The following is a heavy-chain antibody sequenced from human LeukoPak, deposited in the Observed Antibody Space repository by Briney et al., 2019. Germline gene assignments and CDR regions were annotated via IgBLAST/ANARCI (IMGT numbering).Heavy chain of an antibody. D-gene: IGHD3-3*01. Sequence: SETLSLTCAVYGGSFSGYYWSWIRQPPGKGLEWIGEINHSGSTNYNPSLKSRVTISVDTSKNQFSLKLSSVTAADTAVYYCARHNFRRRFLALWGQGTLVTVSS. J-gene: IGHJ4*02. CDR1: GGSFSGYY. V-gene: IGHV4-34*01. CDR3: ARHNFRRRFLAL. CDR2: INHSGST.